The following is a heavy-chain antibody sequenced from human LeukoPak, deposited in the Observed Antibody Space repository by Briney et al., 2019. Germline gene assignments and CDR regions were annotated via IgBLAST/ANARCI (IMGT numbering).Heavy chain of an antibody. CDR2: IIPIFGTA. D-gene: IGHD3-9*01. V-gene: IGHV1-69*06. CDR1: GGTFSSYA. J-gene: IGHJ3*02. Sequence: VASVKVSCKASGGTFSSYAISWVRQAPGQGLEWMGGIIPIFGTANYAQKFQGRVTITADKSSTAYMELSSLRSEDTAVYYCASPRELRYFDWFKDHDAFDIWGQGTMVTVSS. CDR3: ASPRELRYFDWFKDHDAFDI.